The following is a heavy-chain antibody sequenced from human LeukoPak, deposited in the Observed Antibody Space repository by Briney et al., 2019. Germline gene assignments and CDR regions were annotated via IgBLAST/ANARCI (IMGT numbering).Heavy chain of an antibody. V-gene: IGHV3-30*02. CDR1: GFIFRGYG. CDR2: IYPDGSNK. CDR3: AKDWSGDYNWSDP. J-gene: IGHJ5*02. D-gene: IGHD3-3*01. Sequence: AGSLRLSCAASGFIFRGYGMHWIRQAPGKGLEWVACIYPDGSNKDYADSMKGRFIISRDNSKNTLFLQMNSLRPEDTAVYYCAKDWSGDYNWSDPWGQGTLVIVSS.